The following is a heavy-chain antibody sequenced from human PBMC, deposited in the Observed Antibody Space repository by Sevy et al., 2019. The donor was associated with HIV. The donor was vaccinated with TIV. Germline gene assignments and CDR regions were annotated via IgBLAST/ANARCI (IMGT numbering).Heavy chain of an antibody. Sequence: GGSLRLSCAASGFTFSSYAMSWVRQAPGKGLEWVSAISGSGGSTYYADSVKGRFTISRDNSKNTLYLQMNSLRAEDTAVYDCAKPPECSSSSPFDYWGQGTLVTVSS. CDR2: ISGSGGST. CDR1: GFTFSSYA. J-gene: IGHJ4*02. V-gene: IGHV3-23*01. CDR3: AKPPECSSSSPFDY. D-gene: IGHD6-6*01.